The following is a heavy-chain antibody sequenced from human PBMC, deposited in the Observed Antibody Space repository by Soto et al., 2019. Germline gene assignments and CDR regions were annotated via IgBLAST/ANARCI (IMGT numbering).Heavy chain of an antibody. CDR1: GYSFTSYW. J-gene: IGHJ4*02. V-gene: IGHV5-51*01. Sequence: PGESLKISCKGSGYSFTSYWIGWVRQMPGKGLEWMGIIYPGDSDTRYSPSFQGQVTISADKSFNTAYLQWSSLKASDTAMYYFVHCGGACYSGSHFDSWGQGALVTVSS. D-gene: IGHD2-21*02. CDR3: VHCGGACYSGSHFDS. CDR2: IYPGDSDT.